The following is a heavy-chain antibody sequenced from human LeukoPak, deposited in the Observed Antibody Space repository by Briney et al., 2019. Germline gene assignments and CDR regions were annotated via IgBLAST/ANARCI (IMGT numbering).Heavy chain of an antibody. V-gene: IGHV3-74*01. CDR1: GFTFKLYW. J-gene: IGHJ4*02. CDR2: INDDGSDT. D-gene: IGHD3-22*01. Sequence: GGSLRLSCAASGFTFKLYWMHWVRQVPGKGPVWVARINDDGSDTVYADSVKGRFTISRDDAKNMLFLQMNSLRGEDTAVYHCVRGGPSTWFWGQGTLVTVSS. CDR3: VRGGPSTWF.